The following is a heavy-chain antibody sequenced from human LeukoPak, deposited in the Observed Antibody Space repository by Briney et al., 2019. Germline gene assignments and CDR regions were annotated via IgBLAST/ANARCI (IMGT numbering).Heavy chain of an antibody. J-gene: IGHJ4*02. CDR2: IYHTGSA. CDR3: ARYCTSTTCILRGFDY. Sequence: KSSETLSLTCSVSGYSFTSGHYWGWIRQPPGKGLEWIANIYHTGSAHYNPSLKSRATISVDTSKNQFSLKLSSVTAADTAVYYCARYCTSTTCILRGFDYWGQGTLVTVSS. V-gene: IGHV4-38-2*01. D-gene: IGHD2-2*01. CDR1: GYSFTSGHY.